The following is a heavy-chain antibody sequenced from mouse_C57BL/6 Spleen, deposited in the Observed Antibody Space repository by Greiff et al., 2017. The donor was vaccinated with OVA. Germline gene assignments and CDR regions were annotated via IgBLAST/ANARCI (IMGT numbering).Heavy chain of an antibody. CDR3: ARSEGVPAWFAY. D-gene: IGHD5-1*01. CDR1: GYTFTSYW. V-gene: IGHV1-55*01. CDR2: IYPGSGST. Sequence: QVQLQQPGAELVKPGASVKMSCKASGYTFTSYWITWVKQRPGQGLEWIGDIYPGSGSTNYNEKFKSKATLTVDTSSSTAYMQLSSLTSEDSAVYYCARSEGVPAWFAYWGQGTLVTVSA. J-gene: IGHJ3*01.